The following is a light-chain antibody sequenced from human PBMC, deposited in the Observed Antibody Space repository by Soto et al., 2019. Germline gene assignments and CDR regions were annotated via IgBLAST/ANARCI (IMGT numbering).Light chain of an antibody. CDR2: QDS. CDR1: KLGDKY. Sequence: SYELTQAPSVSVSPGQTAIITCSGDKLGDKYACWYQQKPGQSPVLVIYQDSKRPSGIPERFSGSNSGNTATLTISGTQAMDEADYYCQEWDNSTAVVFGGGTKLTVL. V-gene: IGLV3-1*01. CDR3: QEWDNSTAVV. J-gene: IGLJ2*01.